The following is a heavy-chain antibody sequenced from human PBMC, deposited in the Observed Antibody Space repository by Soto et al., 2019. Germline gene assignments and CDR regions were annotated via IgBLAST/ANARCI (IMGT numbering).Heavy chain of an antibody. CDR3: TRDASRDSSARGWFDP. CDR2: ISTNNAYI. Sequence: EGSLRLPCAAAGLTFCSCTMNWVRQAAGKGLEWASPISTNNAYIYYTDALRGRFTISRDNAKNSLHLQMNSLSAEDTAVYYCTRDASRDSSARGWFDPWGRRTLVTVSS. J-gene: IGHJ5*02. D-gene: IGHD6-13*01. CDR1: GLTFCSCT. V-gene: IGHV3-21*01.